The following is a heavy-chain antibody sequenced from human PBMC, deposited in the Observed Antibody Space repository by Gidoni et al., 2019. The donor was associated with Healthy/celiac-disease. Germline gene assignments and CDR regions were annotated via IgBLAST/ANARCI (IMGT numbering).Heavy chain of an antibody. D-gene: IGHD3-16*01. CDR2: IRYNGADE. Sequence: QIQLVESGGGVVPPGGSLRLSCAASGFIFSNFGMHWVRQSPDRGLQWVAFIRYNGADEYYADSVKGRVTVSRDNSKNILSRELNSLRPEDSGVYYCAKDGGFDGDTDLFFDYWGQGALVTVSA. CDR3: AKDGGFDGDTDLFFDY. J-gene: IGHJ4*02. CDR1: GFIFSNFG. V-gene: IGHV3-30*02.